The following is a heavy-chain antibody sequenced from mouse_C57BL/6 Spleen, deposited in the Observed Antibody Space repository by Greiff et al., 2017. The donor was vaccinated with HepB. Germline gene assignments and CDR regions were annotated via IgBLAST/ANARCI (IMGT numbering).Heavy chain of an antibody. CDR1: GFTFTDYY. CDR2: IRNKANGYTT. Sequence: EVKVEESGGGLVQPGGSLSLSCAASGFTFTDYYMSWVRQPPGKALEWLGFIRNKANGYTTEYSASVKGRFTISRDNSQSILYLQMNALRAEDSATYYCARSSSTTVAWYFDVWGTGTTVTVSS. D-gene: IGHD1-1*01. CDR3: ARSSSTTVAWYFDV. V-gene: IGHV7-3*01. J-gene: IGHJ1*03.